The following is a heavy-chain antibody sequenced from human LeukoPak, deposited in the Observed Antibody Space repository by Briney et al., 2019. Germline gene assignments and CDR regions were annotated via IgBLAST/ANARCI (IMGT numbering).Heavy chain of an antibody. D-gene: IGHD3-22*01. J-gene: IGHJ4*02. CDR1: GFTVRRNY. CDR2: IYSSERT. Sequence: GGSLRLSCAASGFTVRRNYMSWVRQAPGKGLEWVSVIYSSERTYYAESVQGRFTVFRDDSENEIYLQMDSLRAEDTAVYYCAREAYYHDTTGRFDLWGQGTLVTVSS. V-gene: IGHV3-53*01. CDR3: AREAYYHDTTGRFDL.